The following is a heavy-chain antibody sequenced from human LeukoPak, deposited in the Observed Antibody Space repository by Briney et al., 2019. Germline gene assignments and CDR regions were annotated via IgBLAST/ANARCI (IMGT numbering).Heavy chain of an antibody. D-gene: IGHD6-19*01. CDR3: ATKQWLAPPPDS. J-gene: IGHJ4*02. V-gene: IGHV3-74*01. Sequence: GGSLRLSCAASGFTFSKYWMLWVRQAPGKGLESVSRINTDGTVTTYADSVKGRFTVSRDNADNTMFLQMKSVRNEDTAVYYCATKQWLAPPPDSWGQGTPVTVSS. CDR1: GFTFSKYW. CDR2: INTDGTVT.